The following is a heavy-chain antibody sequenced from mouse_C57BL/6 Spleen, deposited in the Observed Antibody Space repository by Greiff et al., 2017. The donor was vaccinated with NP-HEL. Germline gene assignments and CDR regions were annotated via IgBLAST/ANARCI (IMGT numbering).Heavy chain of an antibody. CDR3: TGIYYYGSSYKYFDV. Sequence: EVHLVESGGGLVQPGGSMKLSCAASGFTFSDAWMDWVRQSPEKGLEWVAEIRNKANNHATYYAESVKGRFTISRDDSKSSVYLQMNSLRAEDTGIYYCTGIYYYGSSYKYFDVWGTGTTVTVSS. J-gene: IGHJ1*03. D-gene: IGHD1-1*01. V-gene: IGHV6-6*01. CDR2: IRNKANNHAT. CDR1: GFTFSDAW.